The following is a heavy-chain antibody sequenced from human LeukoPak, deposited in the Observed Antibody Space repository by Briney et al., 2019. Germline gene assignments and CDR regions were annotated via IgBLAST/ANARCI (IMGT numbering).Heavy chain of an antibody. CDR1: GFTFSSYA. J-gene: IGHJ6*02. CDR2: ISGSGGST. D-gene: IGHD2-21*02. CDR3: AKSPGDLVTRGMDV. V-gene: IGHV3-23*01. Sequence: GGSLRLSCAASGFTFSSYAMSWVRQAPGKGLEWVSAISGSGGSTYYADSVKGRFTISRDNSKNTLYLQMNSLRAEDTAVYYCAKSPGDLVTRGMDVWGQGTTVTVSS.